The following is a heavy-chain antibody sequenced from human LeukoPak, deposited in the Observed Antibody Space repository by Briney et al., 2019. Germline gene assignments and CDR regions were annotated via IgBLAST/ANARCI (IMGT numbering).Heavy chain of an antibody. CDR1: GFTFSSYA. J-gene: IGHJ4*02. Sequence: RGSLRLSCAASGFTFSSYAMHWVRQAPGKGLEWVAVISYDGSNKYYADSVKGRFTISRDNSKNTLYLQMNSLRAEDTAVYYCARDREMAPAGYFDYWGQGTLVTVSS. D-gene: IGHD5-24*01. CDR2: ISYDGSNK. V-gene: IGHV3-30-3*01. CDR3: ARDREMAPAGYFDY.